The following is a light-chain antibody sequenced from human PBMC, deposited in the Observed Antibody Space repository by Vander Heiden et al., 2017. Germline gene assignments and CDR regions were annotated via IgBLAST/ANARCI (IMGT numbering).Light chain of an antibody. CDR3: SSVTTSTSVV. Sequence: LTQPASVSGSPGQSITISCAGTSSDVGGNKDVSWYHHQAEEPTNLMIYDVSNRPSGVPNRFSGSKSGNAASLTTAVLQAEDEADYYCSSVTTSTSVVFGEGTKLTVL. J-gene: IGLJ2*01. V-gene: IGLV2-14*03. CDR1: SSDVGGNKD. CDR2: DVS.